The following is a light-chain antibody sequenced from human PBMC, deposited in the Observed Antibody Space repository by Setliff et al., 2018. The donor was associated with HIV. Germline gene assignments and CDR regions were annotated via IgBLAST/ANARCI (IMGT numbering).Light chain of an antibody. Sequence: QSALTQPASVSGSPGQSITIFCTGTSSDVGGYNLVSWYQHHPDKAPKLIIYEVRERPSGVSNRFSGSKSGNTASLTISGLQAEDEADYYCCSFAGSNTDVFGPGTKVTVL. J-gene: IGLJ1*01. CDR3: CSFAGSNTDV. CDR2: EVR. V-gene: IGLV2-23*02. CDR1: SSDVGGYNL.